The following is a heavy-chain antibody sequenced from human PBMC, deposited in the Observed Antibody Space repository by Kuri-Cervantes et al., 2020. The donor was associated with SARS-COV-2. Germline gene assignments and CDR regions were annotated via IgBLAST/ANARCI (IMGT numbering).Heavy chain of an antibody. CDR3: ARGRGTATLDIVLMVYASQDWFDP. CDR1: GYTFTNYG. D-gene: IGHD2-8*01. Sequence: ASVKVSCKASGYTFTNYGISWVRQAPGQGLEWMGWISAYNGNTNYAQELQGRVTMTTDTSTSTAYMELRSLRSDDTAVYYCARGRGTATLDIVLMVYASQDWFDPWGQGTLVTVSS. V-gene: IGHV1-18*01. CDR2: ISAYNGNT. J-gene: IGHJ5*02.